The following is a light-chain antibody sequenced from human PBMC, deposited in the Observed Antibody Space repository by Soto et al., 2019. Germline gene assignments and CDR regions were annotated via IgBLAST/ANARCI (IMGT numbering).Light chain of an antibody. V-gene: IGLV2-14*01. Sequence: QSALTQPASVSGSPGQSITISCTGTSSDVGGYKYVSWCQQHPGKAPKLMIYDVSNRPSGVSNRFSGSKSGNTASLTISGLQAEDEADYYCSSYTSSSTLGVFGGGTKLTVL. CDR1: SSDVGGYKY. CDR3: SSYTSSSTLGV. J-gene: IGLJ3*02. CDR2: DVS.